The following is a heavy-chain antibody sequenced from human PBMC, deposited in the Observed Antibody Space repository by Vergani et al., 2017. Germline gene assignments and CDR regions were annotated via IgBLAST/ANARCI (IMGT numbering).Heavy chain of an antibody. V-gene: IGHV1-18*01. J-gene: IGHJ6*02. D-gene: IGHD2-15*01. CDR1: GYTFTSYG. Sequence: QVQLVQSGAEVKKPGASVKVSCKASGYTFTSYGISWVRQAPGQGLEWMGWISAYNGNTNYAQKLQGRVTMTTDTSTSTAYMELRSLRSDDTAVYYCAREAALGYCSGGSCHSGGLTPSMDVWGQGTTVTVSS. CDR3: AREAALGYCSGGSCHSGGLTPSMDV. CDR2: ISAYNGNT.